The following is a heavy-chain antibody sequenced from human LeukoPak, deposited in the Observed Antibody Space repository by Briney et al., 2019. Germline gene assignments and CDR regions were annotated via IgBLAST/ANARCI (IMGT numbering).Heavy chain of an antibody. CDR2: INHSGST. CDR3: ARDTAGFDY. V-gene: IGHV4-34*01. Sequence: SETLSLTCTVSGGSISSYYWSWIRQPPGKGLEWIGEINHSGSTNYNPSLKSRVTISVDTSKNHFSLKLSAVTAADTAVYYCARDTAGFDYWGQGTLVTVSS. CDR1: GGSISSYY. J-gene: IGHJ4*02. D-gene: IGHD5-18*01.